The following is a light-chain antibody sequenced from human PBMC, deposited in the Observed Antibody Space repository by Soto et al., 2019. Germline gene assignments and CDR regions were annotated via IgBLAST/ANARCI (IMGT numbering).Light chain of an antibody. CDR1: QDARNY. CDR3: LQDRTHFWT. CDR2: GAS. J-gene: IGKJ1*01. Sequence: ALQMTQSPSSLSAPIGDRVVITCRASQDARNYVGWYQQRPGKPPNLLLYGASTLPDGVRSRFSGSGSGADFTLTFSSLEPEDSASYYCLQDRTHFWTFGQGSKVEI. V-gene: IGKV1-6*01.